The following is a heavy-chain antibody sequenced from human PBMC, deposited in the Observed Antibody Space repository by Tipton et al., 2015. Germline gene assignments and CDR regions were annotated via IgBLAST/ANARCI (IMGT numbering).Heavy chain of an antibody. CDR3: AREVGDYGDLNWYFDL. Sequence: TLSLTCTVSSDSINKYYWSWIRQPPGKELQWIGYIQYSGGTNYNPSLKSRVAISVDTSKNQFSLKLNSVTAADTAVYYCAREVGDYGDLNWYFDLWGRGTLVTVSS. D-gene: IGHD4-17*01. V-gene: IGHV4-59*01. CDR1: SDSINKYY. CDR2: IQYSGGT. J-gene: IGHJ2*01.